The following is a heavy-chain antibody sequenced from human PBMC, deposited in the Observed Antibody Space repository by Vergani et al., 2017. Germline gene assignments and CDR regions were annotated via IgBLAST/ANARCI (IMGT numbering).Heavy chain of an antibody. CDR3: VSDFWSGYSEATNWYFDL. CDR2: IKQDGSEK. CDR1: GFTFSSYW. V-gene: IGHV3-7*03. Sequence: EVQLLESGGGLVQPGGSLRLSCAASGFTFSSYWMSWVRQAPGKGLEWVANIKQDGSEKYYVDSVKGRFTISRDNAKNSLYLQMNSVRAEDTAVYYCVSDFWSGYSEATNWYFDLWGRGTLVTVSS. D-gene: IGHD3-3*01. J-gene: IGHJ2*01.